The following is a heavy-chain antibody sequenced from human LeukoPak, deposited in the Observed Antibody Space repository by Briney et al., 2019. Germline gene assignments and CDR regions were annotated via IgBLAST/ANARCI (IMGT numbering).Heavy chain of an antibody. J-gene: IGHJ5*02. Sequence: GGSLRLSCAASGFTFSDYYMSWIRQAPGKGLEWISCISTSGRTIYDADSVKGRFTISRDDSQNLLYLQMNSLRAEDTALYYCVRGGNAWFDPWGQGTLVTVSS. CDR3: VRGGNAWFDP. CDR2: ISTSGRTI. CDR1: GFTFSDYY. V-gene: IGHV3-11*01.